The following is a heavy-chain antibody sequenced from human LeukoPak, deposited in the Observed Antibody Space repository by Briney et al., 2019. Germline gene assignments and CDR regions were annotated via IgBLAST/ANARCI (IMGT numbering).Heavy chain of an antibody. Sequence: GASLRLSCAASGFTFSSYAMSWVRQAPGKGLEWDSAISGSGGSTYYADSVKGRFTISRDNSKNTLYLQMNSLRAEDTAVYYCAKGGPMVSYYGMDVWGQGTTVTVSS. CDR1: GFTFSSYA. V-gene: IGHV3-23*01. D-gene: IGHD3-10*01. CDR2: ISGSGGST. J-gene: IGHJ6*02. CDR3: AKGGPMVSYYGMDV.